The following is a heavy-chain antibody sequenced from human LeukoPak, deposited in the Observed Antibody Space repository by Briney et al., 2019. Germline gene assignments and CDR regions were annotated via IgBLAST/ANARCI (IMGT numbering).Heavy chain of an antibody. CDR2: IIPIFGTA. CDR3: ARGLWLGRYYFDY. Sequence: SVKVSCKASGGTFSSYAISWVRQAPGQGLEWMGGIIPIFGTANYAQKFQGRVTITADESTSTAYMELSSLRSEDTAVYYCARGLWLGRYYFDYWAREPWSPSPQ. CDR1: GGTFSSYA. D-gene: IGHD3-10*01. J-gene: IGHJ4*02. V-gene: IGHV1-69*13.